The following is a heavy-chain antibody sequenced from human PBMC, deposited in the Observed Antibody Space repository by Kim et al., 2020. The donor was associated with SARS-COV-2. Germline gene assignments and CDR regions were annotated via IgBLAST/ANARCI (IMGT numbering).Heavy chain of an antibody. V-gene: IGHV1-3*01. CDR3: ARVGSGAGRYGSAHPLFDY. Sequence: ASVKVSCKASGYTFTSYAMHWVRQAPGQRLEWMGWINAGNGNTKYSQKFQGRVTITRDTSASTAYMELSSLRSEDTAVYYCARVGSGAGRYGSAHPLFDYWGQGTLVTVSS. J-gene: IGHJ4*02. CDR1: GYTFTSYA. CDR2: INAGNGNT. D-gene: IGHD3-10*01.